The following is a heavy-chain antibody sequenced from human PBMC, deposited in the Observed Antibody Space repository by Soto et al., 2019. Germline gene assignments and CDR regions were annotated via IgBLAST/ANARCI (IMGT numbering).Heavy chain of an antibody. J-gene: IGHJ6*03. V-gene: IGHV2-70*11. CDR1: GFSLSTSGMC. CDR2: IDWDDDK. D-gene: IGHD3-3*01. Sequence: SGPTLVNPTQTLTLTCTFSGFSLSTSGMCVSWIRQPPGKALGWLARIDWDDDKYYSTSLKTRLTISKDTSKNQLVLTMTNMDPVDTASYYCARSTTPTDFWSGYYYYYYMDVWGKGT. CDR3: ARSTTPTDFWSGYYYYYYMDV.